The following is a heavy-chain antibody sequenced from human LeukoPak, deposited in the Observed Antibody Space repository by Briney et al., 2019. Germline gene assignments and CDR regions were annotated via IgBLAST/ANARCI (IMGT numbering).Heavy chain of an antibody. Sequence: GASVKLSCKVSGYTLTELSMHWVRQAPGQGLEWMGIINPSGGSTSYAQKFQGRVTMTRDTSTSTVYMELSSLRAEDTAVYYCARVGTGAFDIWGQGTMVTVSS. V-gene: IGHV1-46*01. J-gene: IGHJ3*02. D-gene: IGHD3-10*01. CDR2: INPSGGST. CDR3: ARVGTGAFDI. CDR1: GYTLTELS.